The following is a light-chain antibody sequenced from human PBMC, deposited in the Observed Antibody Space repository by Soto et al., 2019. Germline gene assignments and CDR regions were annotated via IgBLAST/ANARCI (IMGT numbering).Light chain of an antibody. Sequence: QSALTQPPSASGSPGQSVTISCTGTSSDVGGYNYVSWYQQHPGKAPKLMIYEVSKRPSGVPDRLSGSKSGNTASLTFSGLQAEDEGDYYCSSYAGSKNFVFGTGTKVTVL. CDR3: SSYAGSKNFV. V-gene: IGLV2-8*01. CDR2: EVS. CDR1: SSDVGGYNY. J-gene: IGLJ1*01.